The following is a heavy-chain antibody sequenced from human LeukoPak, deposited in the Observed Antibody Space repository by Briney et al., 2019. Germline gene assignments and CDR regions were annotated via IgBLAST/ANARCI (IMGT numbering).Heavy chain of an antibody. CDR3: AREPGGFGMDV. J-gene: IGHJ6*03. V-gene: IGHV1-2*06. CDR2: ITPFFRYP. Sequence: IVPITPFFRYPTYPQKFQGRVTITRDTSISTENMELSRLKSDDTAVYYCAREPGGFGMDVWGEGTTVTVSS. D-gene: IGHD3-3*01.